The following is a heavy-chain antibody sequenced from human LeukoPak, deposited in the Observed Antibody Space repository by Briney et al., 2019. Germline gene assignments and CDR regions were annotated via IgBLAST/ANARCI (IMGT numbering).Heavy chain of an antibody. CDR3: ARERYCGGECQGPQYFQH. J-gene: IGHJ1*01. CDR1: GGTFSSYA. D-gene: IGHD2-21*01. Sequence: GSSVKVSCKASGGTFSSYAISWVRQAPGQGLEWMGGIIPIFGTANYAQKFQGRVTITADESTSTAYMELSRLRSEDTAVYYCARERYCGGECQGPQYFQHWGQGTLVTVCS. V-gene: IGHV1-69*01. CDR2: IIPIFGTA.